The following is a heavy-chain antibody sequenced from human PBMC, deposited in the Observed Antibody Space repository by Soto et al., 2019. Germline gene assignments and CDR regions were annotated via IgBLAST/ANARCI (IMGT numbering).Heavy chain of an antibody. Sequence: PSETLSLTCTVSGGSISSYYWSWIRQPPGKGLEWIGYIYYSGSTNYNPSLKSRVTISVDTSKNQFSLKLSSVTAADSALYYCARDDLFVDNGLDHWGQGTLVTVSS. CDR3: ARDDLFVDNGLDH. CDR2: IYYSGST. V-gene: IGHV4-59*12. CDR1: GGSISSYY. J-gene: IGHJ4*02. D-gene: IGHD1-1*01.